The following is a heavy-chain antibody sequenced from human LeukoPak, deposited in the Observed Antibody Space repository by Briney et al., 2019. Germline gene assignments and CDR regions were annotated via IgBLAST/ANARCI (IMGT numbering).Heavy chain of an antibody. V-gene: IGHV4-39*01. J-gene: IGHJ4*02. CDR3: ASRDSGWYQGDDY. Sequence: PSETLSLTCTVSGGSISRSSYYWGWIRQPPGKGLEWIGSIYYSGSTYYNPSLKSRVTISVDTSKNQFSLKLSSVTAADTAVYCCASRDSGWYQGDDYWGQGTLVTVSS. CDR2: IYYSGST. D-gene: IGHD6-19*01. CDR1: GGSISRSSYY.